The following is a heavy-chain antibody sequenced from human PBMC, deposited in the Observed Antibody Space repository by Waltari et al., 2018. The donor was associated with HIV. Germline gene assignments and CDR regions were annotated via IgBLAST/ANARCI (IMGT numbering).Heavy chain of an antibody. J-gene: IGHJ2*01. V-gene: IGHV4-39*01. Sequence: QLPLQESGPGMVKPSDTLPLTCTVTGGPHSSSNYLLGWIRQPPGKGLEWIWRIYYTGRAYYNPSLKSRVTISVDTSKNQFSLKVTSVTAADTAVYYCARHALRVGAAYWNFDLWGRGTLVTVSS. CDR2: IYYTGRA. CDR1: GGPHSSSNYL. CDR3: ARHALRVGAAYWNFDL. D-gene: IGHD1-26*01.